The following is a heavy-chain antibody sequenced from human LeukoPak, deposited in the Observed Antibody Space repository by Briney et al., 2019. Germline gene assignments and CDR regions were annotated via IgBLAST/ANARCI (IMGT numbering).Heavy chain of an antibody. CDR3: AKAVSGYYSIFDY. Sequence: GGSLRLSCAAPGFTFSSYAMSWVRQAPGKGLEGVSVISGSGGTTYYADSVKGRFTISRDNSKNTLYLQMNSLRTEDTAVYYCAKAVSGYYSIFDYWGQGTLVTVSS. D-gene: IGHD3-22*01. V-gene: IGHV3-23*01. CDR2: ISGSGGTT. CDR1: GFTFSSYA. J-gene: IGHJ4*02.